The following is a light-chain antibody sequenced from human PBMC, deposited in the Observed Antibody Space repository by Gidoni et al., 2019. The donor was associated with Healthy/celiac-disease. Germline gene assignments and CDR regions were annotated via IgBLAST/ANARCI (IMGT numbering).Light chain of an antibody. CDR2: WAS. Sequence: DIVMTQSPDSLAVSLGERATINCKSSQSVLYSSNNKNYLAWYQQKPGQPPKLLIYWASTRESGVPDRFSGSGSGTDLTLTISSLQAEDVAVYYCQQYYSTLSWTFXQXTKVEIK. J-gene: IGKJ1*01. CDR1: QSVLYSSNNKNY. CDR3: QQYYSTLSWT. V-gene: IGKV4-1*01.